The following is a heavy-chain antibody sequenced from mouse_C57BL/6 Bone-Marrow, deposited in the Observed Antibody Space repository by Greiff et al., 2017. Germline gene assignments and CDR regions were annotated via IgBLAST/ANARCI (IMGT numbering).Heavy chain of an antibody. CDR2: IHPNSGST. CDR3: ARYAGCRRYFDV. V-gene: IGHV1-64*01. Sequence: QVQLQQPGAELVKPGASVKLSCKASGYTFTSYWMHWVKQRPGQGLEWIGMIHPNSGSTNYNEKFKSKATLTVDKSSNTAYMQLSSLTTEDSAIYYCARYAGCRRYFDVWGTGTTVTVSS. CDR1: GYTFTSYW. J-gene: IGHJ1*03.